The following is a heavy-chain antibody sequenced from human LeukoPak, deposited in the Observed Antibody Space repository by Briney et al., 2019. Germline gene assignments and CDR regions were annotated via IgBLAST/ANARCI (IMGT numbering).Heavy chain of an antibody. Sequence: PGGSLRLSCAASGFTFRSYAMHWVRQAPGKGLEYVSAISSNGGSTYYANSVKGRFTISRDNSKNTLYLQMGSLRAEDMAVYYCARGSEDQFYYFDYWGQGTLVTVSS. V-gene: IGHV3-64*01. D-gene: IGHD3-3*01. CDR3: ARGSEDQFYYFDY. J-gene: IGHJ4*02. CDR2: ISSNGGST. CDR1: GFTFRSYA.